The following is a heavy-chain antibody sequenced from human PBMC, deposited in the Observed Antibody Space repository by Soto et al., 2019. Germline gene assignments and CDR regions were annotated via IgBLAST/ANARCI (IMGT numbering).Heavy chain of an antibody. CDR3: AREETAWPLAYGLDV. J-gene: IGHJ6*02. Sequence: NPGGSLRLSCEASGFSFSTYSMHWVRQAPGKGLEWVSSIGRRSDIYYADSVKGRFTISRDNAKNSASLQMNSLRDEDTAVYYCAREETAWPLAYGLDVWGQGTTVTVSS. CDR2: IGRRSDI. CDR1: GFSFSTYS. D-gene: IGHD2-21*02. V-gene: IGHV3-21*01.